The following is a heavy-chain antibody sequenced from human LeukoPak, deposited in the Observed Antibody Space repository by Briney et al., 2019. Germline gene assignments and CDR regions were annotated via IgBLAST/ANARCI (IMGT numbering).Heavy chain of an antibody. V-gene: IGHV3-23*01. CDR3: AKSQARGGISGTIMAIVDS. D-gene: IGHD5-24*01. CDR2: ISGSGGST. CDR1: GFTFSSYA. J-gene: IGHJ4*02. Sequence: GGSLRLSCAASGFTFSSYAMSWVRQAPGKGLEWVSAISGSGGSTYYADSVKGRFTISRDNSKNTLYLQMNSLRAEDTAVYYCAKSQARGGISGTIMAIVDSWGQGALVTVSS.